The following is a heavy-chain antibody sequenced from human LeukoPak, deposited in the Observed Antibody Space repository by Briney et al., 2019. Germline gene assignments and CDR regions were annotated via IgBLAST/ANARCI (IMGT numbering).Heavy chain of an antibody. D-gene: IGHD3-22*01. CDR1: GYTFTSYG. CDR3: AREIIYYDSSGYYPY. J-gene: IGHJ4*02. Sequence: ASVEVSCKASGYTFTSYGISWVRQAPGQGLEWMGWISAYNGNTNYAQKLQGRVTMTTDTSTSTAYMELRSLRSDDTAVYYCAREIIYYDSSGYYPYWGQGTLVTVSS. V-gene: IGHV1-18*01. CDR2: ISAYNGNT.